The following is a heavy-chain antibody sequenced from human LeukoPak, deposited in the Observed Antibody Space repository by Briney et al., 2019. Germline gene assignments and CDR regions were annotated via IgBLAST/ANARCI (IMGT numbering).Heavy chain of an antibody. CDR3: ARGGPDYGDYFGNYFDY. CDR1: GGSISSYY. Sequence: PSETLSLTCTVSGGSISSYYWSWIRQPAGTRLEWIGRIYTSGSTNYNPSLKSRVTMSVDTSKNQFSLKLSSVTAADTAVYYCARGGPDYGDYFGNYFDYWGQGTLVTVSS. V-gene: IGHV4-4*07. CDR2: IYTSGST. J-gene: IGHJ4*02. D-gene: IGHD4-17*01.